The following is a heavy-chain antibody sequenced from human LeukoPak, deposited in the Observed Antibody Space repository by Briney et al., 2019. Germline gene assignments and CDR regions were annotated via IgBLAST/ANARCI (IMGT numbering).Heavy chain of an antibody. CDR2: INHSGST. CDR3: TVSGWYRAFDY. D-gene: IGHD6-19*01. J-gene: IGHJ4*02. V-gene: IGHV4-34*01. Sequence: PSETLSLTCAVYGGSFGGYYWSWIRQPPGKGLEWIGEINHSGSTNYNPSLKSRVTISVDTSKNQFSLKLSSVTAADTAVYYCTVSGWYRAFDYWGQGTLVTVSS. CDR1: GGSFGGYY.